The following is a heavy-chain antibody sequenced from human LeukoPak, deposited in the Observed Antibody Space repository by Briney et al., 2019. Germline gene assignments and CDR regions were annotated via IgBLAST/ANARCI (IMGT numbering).Heavy chain of an antibody. Sequence: SETLSLTCTVSGGSISSYYWSWIRQPAGKGLEWIGRIYTSGSTNYNPSLKSRVTMSVDTSKNQFSLKLSSVTAADTAVYYCAREVTDYYDTWRSPGGFDYWGQGTLVTVSS. CDR2: IYTSGST. D-gene: IGHD3-22*01. V-gene: IGHV4-4*07. CDR3: AREVTDYYDTWRSPGGFDY. J-gene: IGHJ4*02. CDR1: GGSISSYY.